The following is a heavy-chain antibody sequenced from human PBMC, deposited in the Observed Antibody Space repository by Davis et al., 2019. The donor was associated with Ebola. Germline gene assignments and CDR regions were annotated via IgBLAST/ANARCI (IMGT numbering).Heavy chain of an antibody. J-gene: IGHJ4*02. CDR3: VRVSEIYDSSGYYKGWFDY. D-gene: IGHD3-22*01. Sequence: PSETLSLTCTVSGDSFSSYYWSWIRQPPGKGLEWIGYVYYTGSTTYNPSLKSRVSISQDTSKHQFSLRLSSVIAADTAVYYCVRVSEIYDSSGYYKGWFDYWGQGILVTVSS. CDR2: VYYTGST. CDR1: GDSFSSYY. V-gene: IGHV4-59*01.